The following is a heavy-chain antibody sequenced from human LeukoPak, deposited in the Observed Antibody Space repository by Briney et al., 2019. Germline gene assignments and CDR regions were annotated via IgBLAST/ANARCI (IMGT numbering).Heavy chain of an antibody. Sequence: TSETLSLTCTVSGGSISSYYWSWIRQPPGKGLEWIGYIYYSGSTNYNPSLKSRVTISVDTSKNQFSLKLSSVTAADTAVYYCARYSYYDSSLYWGQGTLVTVSS. V-gene: IGHV4-59*01. D-gene: IGHD3-22*01. CDR2: IYYSGST. CDR3: ARYSYYDSSLY. J-gene: IGHJ4*02. CDR1: GGSISSYY.